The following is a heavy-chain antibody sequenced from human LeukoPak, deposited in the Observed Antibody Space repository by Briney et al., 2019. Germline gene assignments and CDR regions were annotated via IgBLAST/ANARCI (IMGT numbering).Heavy chain of an antibody. CDR1: GFTFSSYW. CDR3: ARTCSSTSCGYFDY. CDR2: IKQGGSEK. Sequence: GGSLRLSCAASGFTFSSYWMSWVRQAPGKGLEWVANIKQGGSEKYYVDSVKGRFTISRDNSKNTLYLQMNSLRAEDTAVYYCARTCSSTSCGYFDYWGQGTLVTVSS. D-gene: IGHD2-2*01. V-gene: IGHV3-7*01. J-gene: IGHJ4*02.